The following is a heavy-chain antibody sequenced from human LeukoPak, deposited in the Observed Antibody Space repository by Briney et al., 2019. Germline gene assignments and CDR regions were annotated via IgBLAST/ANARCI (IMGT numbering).Heavy chain of an antibody. V-gene: IGHV3-21*01. Sequence: GRSLRLSRAASVFTHNSYSMNWVPHAPGKGLEWGSSISDRSGHIHYAESVKGRFTISRDNANNSLSLQMSSLRVEDTAVYYCARDRWPRGETTTIGPFDPWGQGTLVIVSS. CDR3: ARDRWPRGETTTIGPFDP. D-gene: IGHD1-14*01. J-gene: IGHJ5*02. CDR1: VFTHNSYS. CDR2: ISDRSGHI.